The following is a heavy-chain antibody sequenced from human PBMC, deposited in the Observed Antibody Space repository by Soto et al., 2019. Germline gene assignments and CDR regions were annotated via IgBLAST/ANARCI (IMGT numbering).Heavy chain of an antibody. J-gene: IGHJ6*01. CDR2: IYTSGRT. V-gene: IGHV4-4*07. CDR3: AREDIVVVPAAIDYYYYGMDV. D-gene: IGHD2-2*02. Sequence: QVQLQESGPGLVKPSETLSLTCTVSGGSISSYYWSWIRQPAGKGLEWIGRIYTSGRTNYNPSLKSRVTTSVDTSKNQFSLKLSSVTAADTAVYYCAREDIVVVPAAIDYYYYGMDVWGQGTTVTVSS. CDR1: GGSISSYY.